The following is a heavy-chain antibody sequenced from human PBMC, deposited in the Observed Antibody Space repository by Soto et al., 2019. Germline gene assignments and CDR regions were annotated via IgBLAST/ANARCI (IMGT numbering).Heavy chain of an antibody. CDR1: GHTFTSYH. D-gene: IGHD4-17*01. CDR2: LNPSGGSK. V-gene: IGHV1-46*01. J-gene: IGHJ4*02. Sequence: SFKPTGHTFTSYHIHCVRQPRGQELKWMGTLNPSGGSKRYAQKFQGRVTMTRDTSTSTVYMELNSLRAEDTAVYYCAKDADDYDYGAYYFDYWGQGTLVTVSS. CDR3: AKDADDYDYGAYYFDY.